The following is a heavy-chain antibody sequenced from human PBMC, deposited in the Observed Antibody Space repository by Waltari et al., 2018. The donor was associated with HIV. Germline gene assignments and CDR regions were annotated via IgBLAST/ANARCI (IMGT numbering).Heavy chain of an antibody. D-gene: IGHD5-12*01. Sequence: QLQLQESGPGLVKPSETLSLTCTVSGGSISSSSYYWGWIRQPPGKGLEWIGSIYYSGSTQYNPSLESRVTRSVDTAKNQFSLKLSSVTAADTAVYYCARDGYNIYYFDYWGQGTLVTVSS. J-gene: IGHJ4*02. V-gene: IGHV4-39*07. CDR1: GGSISSSSYY. CDR2: IYYSGST. CDR3: ARDGYNIYYFDY.